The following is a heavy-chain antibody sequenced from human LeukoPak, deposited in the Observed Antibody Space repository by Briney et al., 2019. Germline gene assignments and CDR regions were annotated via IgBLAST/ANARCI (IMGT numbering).Heavy chain of an antibody. CDR1: GYTFTSYD. V-gene: IGHV1-8*03. Sequence: ASVKVSCKASGYTFTSYDINWVGQATGQGLEWMGWMSPKSGNTGYAQKLPGRVTITRNTSITTAYMELSRLGSGDTGVYYCARGVDCSKYGGDFDYWGQGTLVTVSS. CDR2: MSPKSGNT. CDR3: ARGVDCSKYGGDFDY. J-gene: IGHJ4*02. D-gene: IGHD4-11*01.